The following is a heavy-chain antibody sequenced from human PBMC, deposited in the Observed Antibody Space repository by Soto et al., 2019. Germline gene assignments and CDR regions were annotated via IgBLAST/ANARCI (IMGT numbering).Heavy chain of an antibody. CDR1: GGTFSGYA. D-gene: IGHD6-19*01. V-gene: IGHV1-69*13. Sequence: SVKVSCKASGGTFSGYAISWVRQAPGQGLEWMGGIIPIFGTANYAQKFQGRVTITADESTSTAYMELSSLRSEDTAVYYCARGVVAVGYYFDYWGQGTLVTVSS. CDR2: IIPIFGTA. J-gene: IGHJ4*02. CDR3: ARGVVAVGYYFDY.